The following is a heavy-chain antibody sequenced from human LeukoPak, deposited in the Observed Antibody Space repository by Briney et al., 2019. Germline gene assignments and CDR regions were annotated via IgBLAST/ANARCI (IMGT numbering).Heavy chain of an antibody. CDR1: GGSISSDY. Sequence: SETLSLTCTVSGGSISSDYWSWIRQPPGKGLEWIGYIYYSGGTNYNPSLKSRVTISVDTSKNQFSLKLSSVTAADTAVYYCARSGPYYYGSGSYSHYYYYGMDVWGQGTTVTVSS. J-gene: IGHJ6*02. CDR2: IYYSGGT. CDR3: ARSGPYYYGSGSYSHYYYYGMDV. D-gene: IGHD3-10*01. V-gene: IGHV4-59*01.